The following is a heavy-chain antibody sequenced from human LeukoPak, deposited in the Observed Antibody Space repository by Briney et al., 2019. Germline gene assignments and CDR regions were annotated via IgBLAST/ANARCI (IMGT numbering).Heavy chain of an antibody. V-gene: IGHV4-61*02. J-gene: IGHJ4*02. CDR3: ATDPPHRNPAD. Sequence: SQTLSLTCSVSVGSISSGSYYWSCIRQPAGKGLEWIGRIYTSGSTNYNPSLKSRVTISVDTSKNQFSLKLSSVTAADTAVYYCATDPPHRNPADWGQGTLVTVSS. CDR2: IYTSGST. CDR1: VGSISSGSYY.